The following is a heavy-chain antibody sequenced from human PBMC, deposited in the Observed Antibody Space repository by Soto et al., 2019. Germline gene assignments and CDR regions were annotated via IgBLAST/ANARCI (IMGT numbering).Heavy chain of an antibody. D-gene: IGHD3-3*01. CDR3: ARARDNDFWSGYYGTRLDY. CDR1: GGTFSSYA. CDR2: IIPIFGTA. Sequence: SVKVSCKASGGTFSSYAISWVRQAPGQGLKWMGGIIPIFGTANYAQKFQGRVTITADESTSTAYMELSSLRSEDTTVYYCARARDNDFWSGYYGTRLDYWGQGTLVTVSS. V-gene: IGHV1-69*13. J-gene: IGHJ4*02.